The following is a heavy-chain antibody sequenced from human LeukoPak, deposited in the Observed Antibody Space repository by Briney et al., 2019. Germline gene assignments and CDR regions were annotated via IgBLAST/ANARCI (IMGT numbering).Heavy chain of an antibody. J-gene: IGHJ4*02. V-gene: IGHV4-59*01. D-gene: IGHD1-26*01. CDR1: GGSISNYL. Sequence: SETLSLTCTVSGGSISNYLWSWIRQPPGKGLEWIGYIYYSGSTHYNPSLKSRVTILVDTSKNQFSLKVSSVTAADTAVYYCARGQYSGSCFDNWGQGSLVTVSS. CDR3: ARGQYSGSCFDN. CDR2: IYYSGST.